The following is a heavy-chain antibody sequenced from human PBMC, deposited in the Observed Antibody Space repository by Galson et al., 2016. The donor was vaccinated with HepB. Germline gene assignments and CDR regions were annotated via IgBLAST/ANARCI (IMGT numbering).Heavy chain of an antibody. D-gene: IGHD6-13*01. J-gene: IGHJ6*02. CDR2: IDGGGDK. V-gene: IGHV2-70*01. CDR3: ARIRYTNTWYSYYYGMDF. Sequence: PALVKPTQTLTLTCTFSGFSLRTSGMRVIWIRQPPGKALEWLSLIDGGGDKYYSISLKTRLTISKDTSKNQVVLTMTNMDPVDTGTYYCARIRYTNTWYSYYYGMDFWGQGTTVTVSS. CDR1: GFSLRTSGMR.